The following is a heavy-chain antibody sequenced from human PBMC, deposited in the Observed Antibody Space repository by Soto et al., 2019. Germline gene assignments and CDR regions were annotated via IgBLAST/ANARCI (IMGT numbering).Heavy chain of an antibody. CDR3: AREGPLIVVVITTPSGFAFDI. CDR2: INHSGST. CDR1: GGSFRGYY. D-gene: IGHD3-22*01. V-gene: IGHV4-34*01. J-gene: IGHJ3*02. Sequence: QVQLQQWGAGLLKPSETLSLTCAVYGGSFRGYYWSWIRQPPGKGLEWIGEINHSGSTNYNPSLKRRVTISVDTSKNQFSLKLSSVTAADTAVYYCAREGPLIVVVITTPSGFAFDIWGQGTMVTVSS.